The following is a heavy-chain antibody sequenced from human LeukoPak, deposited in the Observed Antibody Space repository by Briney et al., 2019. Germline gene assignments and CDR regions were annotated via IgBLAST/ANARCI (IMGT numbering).Heavy chain of an antibody. D-gene: IGHD2-2*01. CDR3: ARGGGVYCSSTSCYSPDY. J-gene: IGHJ4*02. CDR2: ISAYNGNT. CDR1: GYTFTSYG. Sequence: ASVKVSCKASGYTFTSYGISWVRQAPGQGLEWMGWISAYNGNTNYAQKLQGRVTMTTDTSTSTAYMELRSLRSDDTAVYYCARGGGVYCSSTSCYSPDYWGQGTLVTVSS. V-gene: IGHV1-18*01.